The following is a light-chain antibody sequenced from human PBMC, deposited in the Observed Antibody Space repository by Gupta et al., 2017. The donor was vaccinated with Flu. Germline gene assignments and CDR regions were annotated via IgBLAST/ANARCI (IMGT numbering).Light chain of an antibody. V-gene: IGKV3-11*01. Sequence: EIVLTQSPATLSLSPGERATLSCRASQRVSNYLAWYQQKPGQAPRLLIYDASNRATDIPARFSGSGAGTDFTLTISSLEPEDVAVYYCQHRRNWPPIFTFGPGTKVDIK. CDR3: QHRRNWPPIFT. J-gene: IGKJ3*01. CDR1: QRVSNY. CDR2: DAS.